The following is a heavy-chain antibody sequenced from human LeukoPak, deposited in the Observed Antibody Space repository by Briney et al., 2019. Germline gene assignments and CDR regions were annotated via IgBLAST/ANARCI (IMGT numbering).Heavy chain of an antibody. D-gene: IGHD1-1*01. Sequence: HSETLSLTCTVSGGSISSYYWSWIRQPPGKGLEWIGYIYYSGSTNYNPSLKSRVTISVDTSKNQFSLKLSPVTAADTAVYYCARVGQWNYYYYYYMDVWGKGTTVTISS. J-gene: IGHJ6*03. CDR3: ARVGQWNYYYYYYMDV. CDR2: IYYSGST. V-gene: IGHV4-59*01. CDR1: GGSISSYY.